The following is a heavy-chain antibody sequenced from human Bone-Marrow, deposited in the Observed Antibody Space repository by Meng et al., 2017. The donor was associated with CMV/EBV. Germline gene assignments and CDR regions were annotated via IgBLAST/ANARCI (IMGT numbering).Heavy chain of an antibody. CDR3: ARFNYYDSSGYYSK. CDR1: GDSVSSNSAA. V-gene: IGHV6-1*01. CDR2: TYYRSKWNN. D-gene: IGHD3-22*01. J-gene: IGHJ4*02. Sequence: GDSVSSNSAAWNWIRQSPSRGLEWLGRTYYRSKWNNDYAVSVKSRISINPDTSKNQFSLQLNSVTPEDTAMYYCARFNYYDSSGYYSKWGQGTLVTVSS.